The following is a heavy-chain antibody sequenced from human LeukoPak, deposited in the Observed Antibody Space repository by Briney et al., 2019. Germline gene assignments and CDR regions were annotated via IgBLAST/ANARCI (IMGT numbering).Heavy chain of an antibody. J-gene: IGHJ4*02. Sequence: SETLSLTCAVYGGSFSGYYWSWIRQPAGKGLEWIGRIYTSGSTNYNPSLKSRVTISVDTSKNQFSLKLSSVTAADTAVYYCARGLWFGELLSAFDYWGQGTLVTVSS. V-gene: IGHV4-59*10. CDR3: ARGLWFGELLSAFDY. CDR2: IYTSGST. CDR1: GGSFSGYY. D-gene: IGHD3-10*01.